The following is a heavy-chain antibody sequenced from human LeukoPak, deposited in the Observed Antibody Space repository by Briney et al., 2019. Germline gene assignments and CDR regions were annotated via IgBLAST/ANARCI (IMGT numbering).Heavy chain of an antibody. V-gene: IGHV4-59*08. Sequence: PSETLSLTCTVSGDSISSNYWSWIRQPPGKGLEWIGYIDYSGSTNHSPSLKSRVTISLDTSKNQFSLELSSVTAADAAVYYCARSNTSSWSAYYYGTDVWGQGTTVTVSS. CDR2: IDYSGST. CDR3: ARSNTSSWSAYYYGTDV. CDR1: GDSISSNY. D-gene: IGHD6-13*01. J-gene: IGHJ6*02.